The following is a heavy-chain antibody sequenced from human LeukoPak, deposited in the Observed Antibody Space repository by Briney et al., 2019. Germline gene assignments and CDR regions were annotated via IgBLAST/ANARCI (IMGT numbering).Heavy chain of an antibody. CDR2: ISVSGGST. CDR3: ARDPYGDYVFDY. J-gene: IGHJ4*02. D-gene: IGHD4-17*01. CDR1: GFTFSSYA. V-gene: IGHV3-23*01. Sequence: PGGSLRLSCAASGFTFSSYAMSWVRQAPEKGLEWVSGISVSGGSTYYAGSVKGRFTISRDNSKNTLYLQMNSLRAEDTAVYYCARDPYGDYVFDYWGQGTLVTVSS.